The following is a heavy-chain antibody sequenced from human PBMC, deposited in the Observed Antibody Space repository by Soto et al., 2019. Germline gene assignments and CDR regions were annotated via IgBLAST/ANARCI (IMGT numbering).Heavy chain of an antibody. D-gene: IGHD2-15*01. CDR3: AKVGCSGGSCYWVIDP. Sequence: QVHLVESGGGVVQPGRSLRLSCAASGFTFSSYGMHWVRQAPGKGLEWVAVISYDGSNKYYADSVKGRFTISRDNSKNTLYLQMNSLRADDTAVYYCAKVGCSGGSCYWVIDPWGQGTLVTVSS. CDR1: GFTFSSYG. J-gene: IGHJ5*02. CDR2: ISYDGSNK. V-gene: IGHV3-30*18.